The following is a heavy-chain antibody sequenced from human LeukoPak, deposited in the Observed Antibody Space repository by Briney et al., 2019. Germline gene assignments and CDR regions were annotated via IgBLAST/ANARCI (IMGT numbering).Heavy chain of an antibody. CDR1: GGSISSSSYY. CDR2: INHSGST. CDR3: ARGYDFWSGYYTRARGYYFDY. D-gene: IGHD3-3*01. V-gene: IGHV4-39*07. J-gene: IGHJ4*02. Sequence: PSETLSLTCTVSGGSISSSSYYWSWIRQPPGKGLEWIGEINHSGSTNYNPSLKSRVTISVDTSKNQFSLKLSSVTAADTAVYYCARGYDFWSGYYTRARGYYFDYWGQGTLVTVSS.